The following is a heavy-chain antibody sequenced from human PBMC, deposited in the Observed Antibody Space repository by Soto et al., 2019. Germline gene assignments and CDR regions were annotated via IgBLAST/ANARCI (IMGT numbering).Heavy chain of an antibody. D-gene: IGHD6-6*01. V-gene: IGHV4-38-2*02. CDR2: IYHSGST. J-gene: IGHJ4*02. CDR1: GYSISSGYY. Sequence: PSETLSLTCAVSGYSISSGYYWGWIRQPPGKGLEWIGSIYHSGSTYYNPSLKSRVTISVDTSKNQFSLKLSSVTAADTAVYYCARDPRQPLNFEYSSSGFDYWGQGTLVTVSS. CDR3: ARDPRQPLNFEYSSSGFDY.